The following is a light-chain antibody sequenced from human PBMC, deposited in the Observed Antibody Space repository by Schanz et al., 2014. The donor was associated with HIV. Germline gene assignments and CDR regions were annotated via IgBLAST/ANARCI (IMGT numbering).Light chain of an antibody. CDR1: QSIGSW. CDR2: KTS. CDR3: HQYDRSSWT. Sequence: DIQMTQSPSSLSASVGDRVTITCRASQSIGSWLAWYQQRPGEAPKLLIYKTSGLESGVPSRFSGSGSGTEFTLTISSLQPDDFATYYCHQYDRSSWTFGLGTKVETK. V-gene: IGKV1-5*03. J-gene: IGKJ1*01.